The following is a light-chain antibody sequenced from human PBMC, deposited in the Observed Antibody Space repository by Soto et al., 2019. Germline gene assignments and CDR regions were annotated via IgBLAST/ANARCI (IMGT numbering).Light chain of an antibody. Sequence: QSVLTQPPSVSGAPGERVTISCTGSSSDIGAGYRVRWYQQVPGTAPKLLIYGNTNRPSGVSVRFSGSKSGTSASLAISGLQAEDDADYYCQSFDKYLSAVVFGGGTKLTVL. CDR1: SSDIGAGYR. CDR3: QSFDKYLSAVV. V-gene: IGLV1-40*01. CDR2: GNT. J-gene: IGLJ2*01.